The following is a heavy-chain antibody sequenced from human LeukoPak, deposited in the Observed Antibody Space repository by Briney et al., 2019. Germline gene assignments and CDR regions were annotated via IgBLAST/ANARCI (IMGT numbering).Heavy chain of an antibody. CDR1: GFTFSSYA. D-gene: IGHD2-2*01. CDR3: ARDGGDCSSTSCYRLDY. CDR2: ISGSGGST. Sequence: GGSLRLSCAASGFTFSSYAMSWVRRAPGKGLEWVSAISGSGGSTYYADSVKGRFTISRDNAKNSLYLQMNSLRAEDTAVYYCARDGGDCSSTSCYRLDYWGQGTLVTVSS. V-gene: IGHV3-23*01. J-gene: IGHJ4*02.